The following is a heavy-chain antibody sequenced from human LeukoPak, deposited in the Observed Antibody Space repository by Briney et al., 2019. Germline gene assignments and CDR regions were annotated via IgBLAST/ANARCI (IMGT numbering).Heavy chain of an antibody. Sequence: SETLSLTCTVSGGSISSGSYYWGWIRQPPGKGLEWIGSIYYSGSTYYKPSLKSRVTISLDTSKNQFSLKLSSVTAADTAVYYCARVRPLTNYYYYMDVWGKGTTVTISS. V-gene: IGHV4-39*07. CDR1: GGSISSGSYY. J-gene: IGHJ6*03. CDR3: ARVRPLTNYYYYMDV. D-gene: IGHD3-10*01. CDR2: IYYSGST.